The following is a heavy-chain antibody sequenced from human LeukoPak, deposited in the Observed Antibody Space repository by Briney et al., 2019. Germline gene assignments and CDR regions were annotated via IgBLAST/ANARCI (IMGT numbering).Heavy chain of an antibody. CDR1: GYTFTSYG. J-gene: IGHJ5*02. CDR2: INPNSGGT. CDR3: ARVGLQMDWFDP. V-gene: IGHV1-2*04. D-gene: IGHD4-11*01. Sequence: GESLKISCKASGYTFTSYGISWVRQAPGQGLERMGWINPNSGGTNYAQKFQGWVTMTRDTSISTAYMELSRLRSDDTAVYYCARVGLQMDWFDPWGQGTLVTVSS.